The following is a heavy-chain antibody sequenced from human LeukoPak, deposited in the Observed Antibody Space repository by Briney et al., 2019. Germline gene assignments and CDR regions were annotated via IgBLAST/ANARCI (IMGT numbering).Heavy chain of an antibody. CDR2: IIPIFGTA. V-gene: IGHV1-69*01. CDR1: GGTFTSYG. Sequence: GSSVKVSCRASGGTFTSYGISWVRQAPGQGLEWMGGIIPIFGTANYAQKFQGRVTITADESTSTAYMELSSLRSEDTAVYYCAASQFYSSSWYSTYYYGMDVWGQGTTVTVSS. CDR3: AASQFYSSSWYSTYYYGMDV. J-gene: IGHJ6*02. D-gene: IGHD6-13*01.